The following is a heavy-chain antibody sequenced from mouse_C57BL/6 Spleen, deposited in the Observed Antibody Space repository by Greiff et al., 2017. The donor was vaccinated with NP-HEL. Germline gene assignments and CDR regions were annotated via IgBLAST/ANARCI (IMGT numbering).Heavy chain of an antibody. Sequence: EVQRVESGGGLVKPGGSLKLSCAASGFTFSSYAMSWVRQTPEKRLEWVATISDGGSYTYYPDNVKGRFTISRDNAKNNLYLQMSHLKSEDTAMYYCARDQEYYGSSYVWYFDVWGTGTTVTVSS. V-gene: IGHV5-4*01. CDR3: ARDQEYYGSSYVWYFDV. D-gene: IGHD1-1*01. CDR2: ISDGGSYT. J-gene: IGHJ1*03. CDR1: GFTFSSYA.